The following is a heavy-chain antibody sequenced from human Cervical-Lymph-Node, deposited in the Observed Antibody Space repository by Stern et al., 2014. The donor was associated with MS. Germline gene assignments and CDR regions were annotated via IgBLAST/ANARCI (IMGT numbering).Heavy chain of an antibody. D-gene: IGHD6-19*01. CDR2: ITTSSSAM. J-gene: IGHJ4*02. CDR1: GFSFSTYN. CDR3: ARRASTGDGWYDY. Sequence: VQLVESGGGLVQPGGSLRLSCAASGFSFSTYNMNWVRQAPGKGLEWVSYITTSSSAMYYADSVKGRFTISRDNAKNSLYLQMNSLRDEDTAVYYCARRASTGDGWYDYWGQGTLVTVSS. V-gene: IGHV3-48*02.